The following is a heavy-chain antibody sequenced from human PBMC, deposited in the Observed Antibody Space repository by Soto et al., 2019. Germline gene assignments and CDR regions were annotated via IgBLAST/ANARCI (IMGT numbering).Heavy chain of an antibody. CDR1: GYTFTSYA. V-gene: IGHV1-69*13. Sequence: GASVKVSCTASGYTFTSYAISWVRQAPGQGLEWMGGIIPIFGTANYAQKFQGRVTITADESTSTAYMELSSLRSEDTAVYYCAGNFGYSSGWYPSYWGQGTLVTVSS. D-gene: IGHD6-19*01. CDR3: AGNFGYSSGWYPSY. J-gene: IGHJ4*02. CDR2: IIPIFGTA.